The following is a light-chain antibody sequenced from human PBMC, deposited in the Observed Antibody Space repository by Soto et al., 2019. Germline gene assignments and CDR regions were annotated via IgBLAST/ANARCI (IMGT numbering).Light chain of an antibody. CDR3: QHTYSTPFT. CDR1: QSITTY. V-gene: IGKV1-39*01. Sequence: DIQMTQSPSSLSASVGDRVTITCRASQSITTYLNWYQQTPGKAPKLLIYAAFSLQSGVPSRFSVSGSGTDFTLTISILQPEDFATYFCQHTYSTPFTFGPGTKVDIK. CDR2: AAF. J-gene: IGKJ3*01.